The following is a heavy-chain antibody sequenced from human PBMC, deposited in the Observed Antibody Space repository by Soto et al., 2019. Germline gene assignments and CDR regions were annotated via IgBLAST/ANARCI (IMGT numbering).Heavy chain of an antibody. D-gene: IGHD6-19*01. Sequence: GGSLRLSCGASGFTFSLYGVHWVRQAPGKGLEWVAVISSDGSNKYYADSVKGRFTISRDNSRNTLYLQMSSVRAEDTALYYCARAGAYDDGWSNHPFDIWGQGTMVTVSS. CDR2: ISSDGSNK. J-gene: IGHJ3*02. V-gene: IGHV3-30-3*01. CDR1: GFTFSLYG. CDR3: ARAGAYDDGWSNHPFDI.